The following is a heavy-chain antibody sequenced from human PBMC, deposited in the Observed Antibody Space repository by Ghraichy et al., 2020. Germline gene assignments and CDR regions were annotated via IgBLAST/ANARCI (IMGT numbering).Heavy chain of an antibody. CDR2: IKDKSNDYAT. D-gene: IGHD3-10*01. J-gene: IGHJ6*02. CDR3: TRLSFGWDYGFDV. Sequence: GGSLRLSCAGSGFTFSGSTMHWFRQASGKGLEWVGRIKDKSNDYATEYVASVKGRFTISRDDSKNTAYLQMNSLKTEDTAVYYCTRLSFGWDYGFDVWGQGTTVTVSS. CDR1: GFTFSGST. V-gene: IGHV3-73*01.